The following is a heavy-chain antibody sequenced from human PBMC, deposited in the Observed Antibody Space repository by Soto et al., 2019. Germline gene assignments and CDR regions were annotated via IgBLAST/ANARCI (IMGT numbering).Heavy chain of an antibody. CDR3: ARGKIPTPAWFDP. D-gene: IGHD2-2*01. J-gene: IGHJ5*02. V-gene: IGHV4-59*01. CDR2: ISYSGST. CDR1: GGSISTYY. Sequence: PSETLSLTCTVSGGSISTYYWSWIRQPPGKGLEHIGYISYSGSTNYNPSLKSRVTILVDTSKNQFSLKVSSVTAADTAVYYCARGKIPTPAWFDPWGQGTLVTVSS.